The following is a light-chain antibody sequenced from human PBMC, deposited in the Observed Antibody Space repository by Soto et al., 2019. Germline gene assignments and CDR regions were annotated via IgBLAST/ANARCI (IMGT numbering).Light chain of an antibody. Sequence: QSALTQPASVSGSPGQSITISCTGTSSDVGSYDLVSWYQQPTGKAPKLMIYEDTKRPSGISTRFSGSKSGNAASLTISGLQAEDEADYYCCSYAGSGTFVFGTGTKLTVL. J-gene: IGLJ1*01. CDR3: CSYAGSGTFV. V-gene: IGLV2-23*01. CDR2: EDT. CDR1: SSDVGSYDL.